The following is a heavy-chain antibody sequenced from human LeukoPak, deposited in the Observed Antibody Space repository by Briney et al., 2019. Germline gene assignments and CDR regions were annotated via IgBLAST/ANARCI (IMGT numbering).Heavy chain of an antibody. Sequence: GGSLRLSCAASGFTFSSYAMSWVRQAPGKGLEWVSAISGSGGSTYYADSVRGRFTISRDNSKNTLYLQMNSLRAEDTAVYYCAKDISFSPYNWFDPWGQGTLVTVSS. V-gene: IGHV3-23*01. CDR3: AKDISFSPYNWFDP. CDR1: GFTFSSYA. CDR2: ISGSGGST. J-gene: IGHJ5*02. D-gene: IGHD1-20*01.